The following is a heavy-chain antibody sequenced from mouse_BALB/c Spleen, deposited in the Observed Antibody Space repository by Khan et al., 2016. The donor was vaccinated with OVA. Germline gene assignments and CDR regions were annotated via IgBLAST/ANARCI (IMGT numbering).Heavy chain of an antibody. CDR1: GFSLTNYG. Sequence: QMQLEESGPGLVAPSQSLSITCTISGFSLTNYGVHWVRQPPGKGLEWLVVIWSDGSTTYNSALKSRLTISKDNSKSQVFLKMNSLQTDDTAMYFCARQPYYRYNSMDYWGQGTSVTVSS. V-gene: IGHV2-6-1*01. CDR2: IWSDGST. D-gene: IGHD2-12*01. J-gene: IGHJ4*01. CDR3: ARQPYYRYNSMDY.